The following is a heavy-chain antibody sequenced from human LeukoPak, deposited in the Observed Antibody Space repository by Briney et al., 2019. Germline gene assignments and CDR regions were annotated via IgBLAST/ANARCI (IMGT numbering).Heavy chain of an antibody. CDR3: ARLSIVVALDDY. Sequence: SETLSLTCAVYGGSFSGYYWSWIRQPPGKGLEWIGEINHSGSTNYNPSLKSRVTISVDTSKNQSSLKLSSVTAADTAVYYCARLSIVVALDDYWGQGTLVTVSS. CDR2: INHSGST. J-gene: IGHJ4*02. V-gene: IGHV4-34*01. D-gene: IGHD3-22*01. CDR1: GGSFSGYY.